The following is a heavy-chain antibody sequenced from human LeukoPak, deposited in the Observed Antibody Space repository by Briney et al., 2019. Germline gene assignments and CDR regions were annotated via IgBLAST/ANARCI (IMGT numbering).Heavy chain of an antibody. D-gene: IGHD4-17*01. CDR1: GFTFNSYS. CDR2: ISTSSETI. Sequence: GGSLRLSCAASGFTFNSYSTNWVRQTPRKGLEWVSYISTSSETIYYADSVKGRFTISRDKAKNSLYLQMNRLRDEDTAVYFCARDNYGDYVELFDYWGQGTLVTVSS. J-gene: IGHJ4*02. V-gene: IGHV3-48*02. CDR3: ARDNYGDYVELFDY.